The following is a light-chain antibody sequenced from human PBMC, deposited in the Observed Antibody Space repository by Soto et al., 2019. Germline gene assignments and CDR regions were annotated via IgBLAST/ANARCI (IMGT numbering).Light chain of an antibody. V-gene: IGKV1-5*03. CDR1: QSISNW. Sequence: DIQMTQSPSTLSTSVGDRVTITCRASQSISNWLVWYQQKPGKAPKLLIYKASTLESGVPSRFSGSGSGTEFTLTISSLQPDDFATYYCQQYKSYASSFGQGTKLEIK. CDR3: QQYKSYASS. J-gene: IGKJ2*03. CDR2: KAS.